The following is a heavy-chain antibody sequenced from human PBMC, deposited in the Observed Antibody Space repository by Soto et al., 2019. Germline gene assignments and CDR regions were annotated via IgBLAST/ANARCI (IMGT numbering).Heavy chain of an antibody. Sequence: ASVKVSCKVSGYTLTELSMHWVRQAPGKGLEWMGGFDPEDGETIYAQKFQGRVTMTEDTSTDTAYMELSSLKSEDTAVYYCATYFPLPDMTYAFDIWGQGTMVTVSS. J-gene: IGHJ3*02. V-gene: IGHV1-24*01. CDR3: ATYFPLPDMTYAFDI. CDR1: GYTLTELS. D-gene: IGHD1-26*01. CDR2: FDPEDGET.